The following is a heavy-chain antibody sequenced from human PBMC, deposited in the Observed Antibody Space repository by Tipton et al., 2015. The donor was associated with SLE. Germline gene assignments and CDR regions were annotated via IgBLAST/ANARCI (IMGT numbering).Heavy chain of an antibody. J-gene: IGHJ5*02. CDR1: GGSFSGYY. D-gene: IGHD3-3*01. Sequence: TLSLTCAVYGGSFSGYYWSWIRQPPGKGLEWIGEINHSGSTNYNPSLKSRVTISVDASNKQFSLKLSSVTAADTAVYYCARTGYDFWSASNWFDPWGQGTLVTVSS. CDR3: ARTGYDFWSASNWFDP. CDR2: INHSGST. V-gene: IGHV4-34*01.